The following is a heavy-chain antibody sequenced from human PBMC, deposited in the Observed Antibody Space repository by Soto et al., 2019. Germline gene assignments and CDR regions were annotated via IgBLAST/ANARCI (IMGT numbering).Heavy chain of an antibody. D-gene: IGHD4-4*01. CDR3: VRSREGYSYFDY. CDR1: GFTFSNSG. J-gene: IGHJ4*02. V-gene: IGHV3-33*03. Sequence: GGSLRLSCAASGFTFSNSGMHWVRQAPGKGLEWVAVIWNDGSNKYYADSVKGRFTISRDNAKNTLYLQMNSLGAEETAVYYCVRSREGYSYFDYWGQGTLVTVSS. CDR2: IWNDGSNK.